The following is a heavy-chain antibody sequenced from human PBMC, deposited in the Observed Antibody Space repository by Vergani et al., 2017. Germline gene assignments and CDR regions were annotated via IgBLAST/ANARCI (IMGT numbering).Heavy chain of an antibody. J-gene: IGHJ4*02. CDR2: ISSSSSYI. CDR3: ARDFHEAYGGGDCNSPSLRGY. V-gene: IGHV3-21*01. CDR1: GFTFSSYS. D-gene: IGHD2-21*02. Sequence: EVQLVESGGGLVKPGGSLRLSCAASGFTFSSYSMNWVRQAPGKGLEWVSSISSSSSYIYYADSVKGRFTISRDHAKNSLYLQMNSLRGEDTAVYYCARDFHEAYGGGDCNSPSLRGYWGQGTLVTVS.